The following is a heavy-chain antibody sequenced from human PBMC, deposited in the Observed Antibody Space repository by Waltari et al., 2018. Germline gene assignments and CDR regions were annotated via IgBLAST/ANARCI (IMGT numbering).Heavy chain of an antibody. J-gene: IGHJ5*02. Sequence: QVQLVQSGAEVKKPGSSVKVSCQASGGTFSSYAISGVRQAPGQGLEWMGGIIPIFGTANYAQKFQGRVTITADKSTSTAYMELGSLRSEDTAVYYCAGYCSSTSCYERNWFDPWGQGTLVTVSS. CDR2: IIPIFGTA. CDR1: GGTFSSYA. CDR3: AGYCSSTSCYERNWFDP. D-gene: IGHD2-2*01. V-gene: IGHV1-69*14.